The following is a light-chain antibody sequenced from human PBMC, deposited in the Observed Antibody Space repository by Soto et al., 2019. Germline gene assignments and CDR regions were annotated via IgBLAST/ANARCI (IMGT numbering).Light chain of an antibody. CDR3: QPYNKWPLIT. CDR1: QSVSTI. Sequence: EIVMTQSPATLSLSPGHRTTLSCRASQSVSTILAWYQQKPVQAPRLLIYGESARATGIPARFSGSGSGTEFTLNISSLQSEDFAVYYCQPYNKWPLITFGQGTRLEIK. V-gene: IGKV3-15*01. J-gene: IGKJ5*01. CDR2: GES.